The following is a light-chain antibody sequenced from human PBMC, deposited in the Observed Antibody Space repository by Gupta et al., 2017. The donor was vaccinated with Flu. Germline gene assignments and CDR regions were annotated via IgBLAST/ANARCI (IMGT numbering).Light chain of an antibody. J-gene: IGKJ3*01. CDR1: QSISSN. Sequence: GDTVTITCRASQSISSNLNWYQHKAGKAPNLLIFAASDLQSVVPSMFSGSGSGTDFKLTISSLQTEDFATYYYQQSYSTPFTFGPGTKVEI. CDR3: QQSYSTPFT. V-gene: IGKV1-39*01. CDR2: AAS.